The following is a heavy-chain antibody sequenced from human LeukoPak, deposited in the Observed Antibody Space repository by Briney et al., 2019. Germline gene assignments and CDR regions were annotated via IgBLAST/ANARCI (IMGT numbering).Heavy chain of an antibody. CDR1: GFTFSSYG. D-gene: IGHD3-10*01. Sequence: PGGSLRLSCAASGFTFSSYGMHWVRQAPGKGLEWVAFIRYDGSNKYYADSVKGRFTISRDNSKYTLYLQMNSPRAEDTAVYYCVRSPNYKGYFDYWGQGTLVTVSS. J-gene: IGHJ4*02. CDR2: IRYDGSNK. V-gene: IGHV3-30*02. CDR3: VRSPNYKGYFDY.